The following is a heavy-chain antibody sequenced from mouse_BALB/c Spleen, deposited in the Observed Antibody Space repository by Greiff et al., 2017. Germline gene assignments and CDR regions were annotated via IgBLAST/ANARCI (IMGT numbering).Heavy chain of an antibody. D-gene: IGHD2-14*01. Sequence: EVKLVESGGGLVQPGGSMKLSCVASGFTFSSYWMSWVRQSPEKGLEWVAEIRLKSDNYATHYAESVKGKFTISRADSKSRLYLQMNSLRAEDTGIYYCTASYYRYDAWFAYWGKGTLVTVSA. CDR3: TASYYRYDAWFAY. V-gene: IGHV6-3*01. J-gene: IGHJ3*01. CDR1: GFTFSSYW. CDR2: IRLKSDNYAT.